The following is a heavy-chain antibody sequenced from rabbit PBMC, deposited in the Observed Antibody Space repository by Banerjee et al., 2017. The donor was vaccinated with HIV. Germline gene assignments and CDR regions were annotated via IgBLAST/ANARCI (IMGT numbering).Heavy chain of an antibody. CDR3: ERGTNSAGYGDASNL. J-gene: IGHJ4*01. D-gene: IGHD6-1*01. V-gene: IGHV1S45*01. Sequence: VESGGDLVKPEGSLTLTCTASGLDFSRGYWICWVRQAPGKGLEWIGCINTGDGRTYYANWAKGRFTISKTSTTVTLQMTSLTAADTATYFCERGTNSAGYGDASNLWGPGTLVTVS. CDR2: INTGDGRT. CDR1: GLDFSRGYW.